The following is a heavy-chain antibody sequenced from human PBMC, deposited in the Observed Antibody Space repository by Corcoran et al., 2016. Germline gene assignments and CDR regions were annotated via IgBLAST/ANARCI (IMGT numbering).Heavy chain of an antibody. D-gene: IGHD3-16*01. CDR1: GYTFTSYG. J-gene: IGHJ4*02. CDR2: ISSYNGNT. CDR3: ARDLRAYYDYVWGTYYFDY. V-gene: IGHV1-18*01. Sequence: QVQLVQSGAEVKKPGASVKVSCKASGYTFTSYGISWVRQAPGQGLEWMGWISSYNGNTNYAQKLQGRVTMTTDTSTSTAYMELRSLRSDDTAVYDCARDLRAYYDYVWGTYYFDYWGQGTLVTVSS.